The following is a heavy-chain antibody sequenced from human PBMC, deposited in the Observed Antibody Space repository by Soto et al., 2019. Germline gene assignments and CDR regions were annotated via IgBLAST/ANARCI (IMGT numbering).Heavy chain of an antibody. V-gene: IGHV5-51*01. CDR1: ANTFTSYW. J-gene: IGHJ4*02. Sequence: PGESLKISCKVPANTFTSYWIGWVRQMPGKGLEWMGIIYPGDSDTRYSPSFQGQVTISADKSISTAYLQWSSLKASDTAMYYCARFYSSGGSFDYWGQGTLVTVSS. CDR3: ARFYSSGGSFDY. CDR2: IYPGDSDT. D-gene: IGHD6-19*01.